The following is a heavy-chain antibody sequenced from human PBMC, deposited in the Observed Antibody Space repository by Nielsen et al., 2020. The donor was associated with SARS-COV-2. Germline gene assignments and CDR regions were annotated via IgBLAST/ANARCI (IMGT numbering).Heavy chain of an antibody. CDR2: IYPGDSDT. CDR3: ARVAYKVAAEGYYYYMDV. CDR1: GYSFTNYW. D-gene: IGHD2-15*01. J-gene: IGHJ6*03. V-gene: IGHV5-51*01. Sequence: GESLKISCQGSGYSFTNYWIAWVRQMPGKGLEWMGIIYPGDSDTRYSPSFQGQVTISADKSISTAYLQWSSLKASDTAMYYCARVAYKVAAEGYYYYMDVWGKGTTVTVSS.